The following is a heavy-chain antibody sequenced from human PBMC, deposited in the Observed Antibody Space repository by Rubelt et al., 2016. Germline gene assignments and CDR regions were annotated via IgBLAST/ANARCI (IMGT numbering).Heavy chain of an antibody. D-gene: IGHD5-18*01. V-gene: IGHV1-69*01. CDR3: ARARIQAFDY. Sequence: QVQLVQSGAEVKKPGASVKVSCKASGYTFTSYDINWVRQATGQGLEWMGGIIPIFGTANYAQKVQGRVTITADESTRTAYMELSSLRSEDTAVYYCARARIQAFDYWGQGTLVTVSS. CDR1: GYTFTSYD. J-gene: IGHJ4*02. CDR2: IIPIFGTA.